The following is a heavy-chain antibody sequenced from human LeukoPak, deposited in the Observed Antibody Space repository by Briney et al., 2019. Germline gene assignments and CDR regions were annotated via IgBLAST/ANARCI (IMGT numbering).Heavy chain of an antibody. J-gene: IGHJ5*02. CDR1: GGSISSYY. CDR3: ASSDYYDSSGYYWFDP. Sequence: PSETLSLTCTVSGGSISSYYWSWIRQPPGKGLEWIGYIYYSGSTNYNPSLKSRVTISVDTSKNQFSLKLSSVTAADTAVYYCASSDYYDSSGYYWFDPWGQGTLVTVSS. V-gene: IGHV4-59*08. CDR2: IYYSGST. D-gene: IGHD3-22*01.